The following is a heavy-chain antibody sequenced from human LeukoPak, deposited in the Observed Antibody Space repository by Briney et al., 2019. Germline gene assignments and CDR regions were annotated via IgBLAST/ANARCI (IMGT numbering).Heavy chain of an antibody. CDR3: ARDKGRDGYTAFDY. V-gene: IGHV1-2*06. Sequence: ASVKVSCKASGYTFTAYYMHWVRQAPGQGLEWMGRINPNSGDTNYAQKFQGRDTITRDTSISTAYMELSRLRSDDTAVYYCARDKGRDGYTAFDYWGQGTLVTVSS. J-gene: IGHJ4*02. D-gene: IGHD5-24*01. CDR2: INPNSGDT. CDR1: GYTFTAYY.